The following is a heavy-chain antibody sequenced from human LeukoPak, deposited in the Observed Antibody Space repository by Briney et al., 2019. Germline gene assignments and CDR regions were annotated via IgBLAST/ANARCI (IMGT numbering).Heavy chain of an antibody. V-gene: IGHV3-23*01. Sequence: GGTLRLSCAASGFTFNSYGMTWVRQAPGKGLEWLSGISDNGGRTFYADSVKGRFTISRDNSKNTLYLQMNSLRAEDTAVYYCAKTLWFGETMMFDYWGQGTLVTVSS. CDR3: AKTLWFGETMMFDY. J-gene: IGHJ4*02. CDR1: GFTFNSYG. D-gene: IGHD3-10*01. CDR2: ISDNGGRT.